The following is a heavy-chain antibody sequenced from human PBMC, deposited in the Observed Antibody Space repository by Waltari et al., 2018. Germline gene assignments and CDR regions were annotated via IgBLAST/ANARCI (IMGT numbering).Heavy chain of an antibody. Sequence: EVQLVESGGGLVKPGGSLRRSCAASGFTFSSYSMNWVRQAPGKGLEWVSSISSSSSYIYYADSVKGRFTISRDNAKNSLYLQMNSLRAEDTAVYYCARDRQQLVPTAYYYYYYYMDVWGKGTTVTVSS. J-gene: IGHJ6*03. CDR3: ARDRQQLVPTAYYYYYYYMDV. CDR1: GFTFSSYS. CDR2: ISSSSSYI. D-gene: IGHD6-13*01. V-gene: IGHV3-21*01.